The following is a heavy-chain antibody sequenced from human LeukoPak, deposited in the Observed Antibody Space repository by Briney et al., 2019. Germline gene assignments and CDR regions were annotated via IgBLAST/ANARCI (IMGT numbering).Heavy chain of an antibody. D-gene: IGHD2-2*01. V-gene: IGHV3-48*03. Sequence: LAGGSLRLSCAASGFTFSGYEMNWVRQAPGKGLEWVSYISSSGSTIYYADSVKGRFTISRDNAKNSLYLQMNSLRAEDTAVYYCAKAIPADGYWGQGTLVTVSS. J-gene: IGHJ4*02. CDR1: GFTFSGYE. CDR2: ISSSGSTI. CDR3: AKAIPADGY.